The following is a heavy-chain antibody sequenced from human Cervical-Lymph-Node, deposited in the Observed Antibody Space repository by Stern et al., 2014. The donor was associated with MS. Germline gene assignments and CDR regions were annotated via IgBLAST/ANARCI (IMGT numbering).Heavy chain of an antibody. J-gene: IGHJ6*02. CDR1: GYSFTAYF. CDR2: INPATDGT. D-gene: IGHD1-7*01. V-gene: IGHV1-2*02. CDR3: ARDRELRGYYYGMDV. Sequence: QVQLVQSGAEVKKPGASVQVSCKASGYSFTAYFMHWVRQAPGQGLEWMGWINPATDGTKYAQNFQGRVTLTRDTSLSTAYMELSGLRSDDRAVYYCARDRELRGYYYGMDVWGQGTTVTVSS.